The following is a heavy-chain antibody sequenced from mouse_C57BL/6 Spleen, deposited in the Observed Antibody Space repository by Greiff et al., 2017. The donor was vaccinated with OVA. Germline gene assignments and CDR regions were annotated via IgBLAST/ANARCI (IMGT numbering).Heavy chain of an antibody. J-gene: IGHJ2*01. V-gene: IGHV1-66*01. CDR3: AREGDPNWAFDY. D-gene: IGHD4-1*01. CDR1: GYSFTSYY. Sequence: VMLVESGPELVKPGASVKISCKASGYSFTSYYIHWVKQRPGQGLEWIGWIYPGSGNTKYNEKFKGKATLTADTSSSTAYMQLSSLTSEDSAVYYCAREGDPNWAFDYWGQGTTLTVSS. CDR2: IYPGSGNT.